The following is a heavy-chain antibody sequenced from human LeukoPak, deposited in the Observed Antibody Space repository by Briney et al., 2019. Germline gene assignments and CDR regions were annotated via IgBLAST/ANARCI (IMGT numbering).Heavy chain of an antibody. CDR2: MNEYGSEI. V-gene: IGHV3-7*01. J-gene: IGHJ4*02. CDR3: ARPRGCGSSRCNNFDY. Sequence: PGGSLRLSCAVSGFTFSGFSMSWVRQAPGKGLEWVAKMNEYGSEIFYVDSMKGRFTISRDNAKNSLYLQMNRLRAEDTAVYYCARPRGCGSSRCNNFDYWGQGTLVTVSS. CDR1: GFTFSGFS. D-gene: IGHD2-2*01.